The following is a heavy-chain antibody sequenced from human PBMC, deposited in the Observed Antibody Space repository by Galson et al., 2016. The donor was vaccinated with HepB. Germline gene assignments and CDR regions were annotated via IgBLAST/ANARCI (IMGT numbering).Heavy chain of an antibody. Sequence: QSGAEVKKPGASVMLSCKTSGYTFTINGINWVRQAPGQALEWMGWISAYSGNTNYAQKFQGRVTLTKDTSASTVYMELRSLRSDDTAMYYCARDRDAALDYWGQGALVTVPS. J-gene: IGHJ4*02. D-gene: IGHD6-13*01. CDR1: GYTFTING. V-gene: IGHV1-18*01. CDR3: ARDRDAALDY. CDR2: ISAYSGNT.